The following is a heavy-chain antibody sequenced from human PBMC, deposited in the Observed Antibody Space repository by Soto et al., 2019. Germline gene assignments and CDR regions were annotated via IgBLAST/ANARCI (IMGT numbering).Heavy chain of an antibody. V-gene: IGHV1-18*04. CDR3: ARDRAFLEYSSSSPIRNWFDP. J-gene: IGHJ5*02. CDR1: GYTFTSYG. CDR2: ISAYNGNT. D-gene: IGHD6-6*01. Sequence: ASVKVSCKASGYTFTSYGISWVRQAPGQGLEWMGWISAYNGNTNYAQKLQGRVTMTTDTSTSTAYMELGSLRSDDTAVYYCARDRAFLEYSSSSPIRNWFDPWGQGTLVTVSS.